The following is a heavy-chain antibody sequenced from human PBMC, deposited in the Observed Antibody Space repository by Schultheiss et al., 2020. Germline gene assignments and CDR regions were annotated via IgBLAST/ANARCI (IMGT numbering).Heavy chain of an antibody. V-gene: IGHV3-11*06. CDR3: TRERGSTPHFDS. J-gene: IGHJ4*02. CDR2: ISGGGSHT. CDR1: GFIFSDHY. D-gene: IGHD6-13*01. Sequence: GGSLRLSCAASGFIFSDHYMNWIRQAPGKGLEWVSYISGGGSHTDYTDSVKGRFTISRDNSKNTLYLQMNSLRAEDTAVYFCTRERGSTPHFDSWGQGTLVTVSS.